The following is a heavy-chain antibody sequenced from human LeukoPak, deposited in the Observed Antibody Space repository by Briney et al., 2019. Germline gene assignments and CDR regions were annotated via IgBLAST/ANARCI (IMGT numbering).Heavy chain of an antibody. CDR1: LFTLSTYS. J-gene: IGHJ4*02. Sequence: GSLRHSRAHSLFTLSTYSMSRVCPAPGRGVGWVAHIISGSSTFFSSHSVKGRFTTSPDKAKKSLYLQMNMLIAEDTAVYYCASSNRSWYSYWGQGSLVTVSS. D-gene: IGHD6-13*01. CDR2: IISGSSTF. V-gene: IGHV3-48*01. CDR3: ASSNRSWYSY.